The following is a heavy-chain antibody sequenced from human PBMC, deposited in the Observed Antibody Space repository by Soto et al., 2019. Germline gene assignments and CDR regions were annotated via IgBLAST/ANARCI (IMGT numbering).Heavy chain of an antibody. CDR3: AKDRGSGGIVTGTPDS. J-gene: IGHJ4*02. Sequence: EVQLLESGGGLVQPGGSLRLSCVISGFTVSSSAMTWVRQAPGKGLEWVSTLSAGGSTYFAASLKGRFTISRNSSANTLYLQMGSLKAEDTAVYYCAKDRGSGGIVTGTPDSWGPGTLVTVSS. CDR2: LSAGGST. CDR1: GFTVSSSA. D-gene: IGHD3-9*01. V-gene: IGHV3-23*01.